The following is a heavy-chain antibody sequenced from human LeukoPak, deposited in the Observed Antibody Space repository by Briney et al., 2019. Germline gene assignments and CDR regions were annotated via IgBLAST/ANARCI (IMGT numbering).Heavy chain of an antibody. CDR3: ATLLSSSSDY. CDR2: IYYSGST. V-gene: IGHV4-59*01. D-gene: IGHD6-6*01. Sequence: SETLSLTCTVSGGSISSYYWSWIRQPPGKGLEWIGYIYYSGSTNYNPSLKSRVTISVDTSKNQFSLKLSSVTAADTAVYYCATLLSSSSDYWGQGTLVTVSS. J-gene: IGHJ4*02. CDR1: GGSISSYY.